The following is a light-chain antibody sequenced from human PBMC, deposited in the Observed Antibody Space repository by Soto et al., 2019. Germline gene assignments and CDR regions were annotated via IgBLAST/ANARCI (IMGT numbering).Light chain of an antibody. CDR1: SSNIGSNY. J-gene: IGLJ1*01. Sequence: QSVLTQPPSASGTPGQGVTISCSGSSSNIGSNYVYWYQQLPGTAPKLLIYSNNQPPSGVPDRFSGSKSGTSASLAISGLRSEDEADYYCAAWDDSLSGYVFGTGTKLTVL. V-gene: IGLV1-47*02. CDR3: AAWDDSLSGYV. CDR2: SNN.